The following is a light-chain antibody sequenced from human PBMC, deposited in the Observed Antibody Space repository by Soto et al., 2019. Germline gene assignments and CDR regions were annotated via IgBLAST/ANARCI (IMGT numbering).Light chain of an antibody. V-gene: IGLV2-8*01. J-gene: IGLJ1*01. Sequence: QSVLTQPPSASGSPGQSVTISCTGTSSDVGGYNYVSWYQQHPGKAPKLMIYEVSKRPSGVPDRFSGSKSGNTASLTVSGLQAEDEADYSCSSYAGRNHFVFGTGTQVTVL. CDR1: SSDVGGYNY. CDR3: SSYAGRNHFV. CDR2: EVS.